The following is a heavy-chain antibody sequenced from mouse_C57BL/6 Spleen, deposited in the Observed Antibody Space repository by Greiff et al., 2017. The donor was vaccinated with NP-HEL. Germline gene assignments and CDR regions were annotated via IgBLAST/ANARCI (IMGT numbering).Heavy chain of an antibody. CDR3: ARAGGGSSYGYFDV. Sequence: QVQLQQSGAELVRPGTSVKLSCKASGYTFTSYWMHWVKQRPGQGLEWIGVIDPSDSYTNYNQKFKGKATLTVDTSSSTAYMQLSSLTSEDSAVYYCARAGGGSSYGYFDVWGTGTTVTVSS. CDR2: IDPSDSYT. V-gene: IGHV1-59*01. D-gene: IGHD1-1*01. CDR1: GYTFTSYW. J-gene: IGHJ1*03.